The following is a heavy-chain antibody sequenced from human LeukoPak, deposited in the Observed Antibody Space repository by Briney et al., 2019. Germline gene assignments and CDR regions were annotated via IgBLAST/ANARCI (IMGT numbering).Heavy chain of an antibody. CDR2: IKQDGSEK. CDR1: GFTFSIYW. CDR3: ARAHRIPY. V-gene: IGHV3-7*03. J-gene: IGHJ4*02. Sequence: GGSLRLSCAASGFTFSIYWMSWVRQAPGKGLEWVANIKQDGSEKYYVDSVKGRFTISRDNGKNSLYLQMNSLRAEDTAVYYCARAHRIPYWGQGTLVTVSS.